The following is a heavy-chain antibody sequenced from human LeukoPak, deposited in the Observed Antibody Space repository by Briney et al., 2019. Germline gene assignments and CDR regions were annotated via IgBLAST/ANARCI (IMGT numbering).Heavy chain of an antibody. J-gene: IGHJ6*02. CDR2: IYPGDSDT. CDR3: ARHRDVTMVRGVVNYYYYYGMDV. Sequence: GESLKISCKGSGYSFTSYWIGWVRQMPGKGLEWMGIIYPGDSDTRYSPSFQGQVTISADKSISTAYLQWSSLKASDTAMYYCARHRDVTMVRGVVNYYYYYGMDVWGQGTTVTVSS. CDR1: GYSFTSYW. D-gene: IGHD3-10*01. V-gene: IGHV5-51*01.